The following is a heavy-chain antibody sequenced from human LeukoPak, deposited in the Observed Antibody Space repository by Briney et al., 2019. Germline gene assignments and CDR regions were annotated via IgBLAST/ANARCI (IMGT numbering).Heavy chain of an antibody. Sequence: GGTLRLSCAASGFTFSSYTMNWVRQAPGKGLEWVSSISPGSGSIYYAASVKGRFTISRDTVASSRYLQMSSLRAEDTAVYYCARGGSSGLQRTHFFYPWGEGTLVSVSS. V-gene: IGHV3-21*03. CDR2: ISPGSGSI. CDR1: GFTFSSYT. D-gene: IGHD6-19*01. CDR3: ARGGSSGLQRTHFFYP. J-gene: IGHJ5*02.